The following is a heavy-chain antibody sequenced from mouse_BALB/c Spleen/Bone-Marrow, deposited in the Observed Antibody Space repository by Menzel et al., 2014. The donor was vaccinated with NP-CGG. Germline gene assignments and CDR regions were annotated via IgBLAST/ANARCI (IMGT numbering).Heavy chain of an antibody. Sequence: QVQLKQSGAELAKPGASVKMSCKASGYTFTTFWMHWVKQRPGQGLEWIGYINPTTSYTEYSQKFKAKATLTADKSSSTAYMQLSSLTSEDSAVYYCANGNSFAYWGQGTLVTVSA. J-gene: IGHJ3*01. V-gene: IGHV1-7*01. D-gene: IGHD2-1*01. CDR3: ANGNSFAY. CDR2: INPTTSYT. CDR1: GYTFTTFW.